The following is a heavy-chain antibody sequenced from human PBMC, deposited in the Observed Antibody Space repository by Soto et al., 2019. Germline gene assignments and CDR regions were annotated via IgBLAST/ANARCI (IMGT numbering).Heavy chain of an antibody. CDR1: GFSFSGYA. CDR2: MSDDGSVK. D-gene: IGHD4-17*01. CDR3: ARERSTVTAQFYYYYGMDV. V-gene: IGHV3-30-3*01. J-gene: IGHJ6*02. Sequence: QVQLVESGGGVVQPGGSLRLSCAASGFSFSGYAMHWVRQAPGKGLEWVAVMSDDGSVKYYSDSVEGRITISSDNSKNTLYLQMNSLISEDTSVYYCARERSTVTAQFYYYYGMDVWGQGTTVTVSS.